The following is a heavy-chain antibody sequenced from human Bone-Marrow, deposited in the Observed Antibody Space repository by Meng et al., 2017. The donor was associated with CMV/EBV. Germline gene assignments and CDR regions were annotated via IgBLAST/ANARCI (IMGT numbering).Heavy chain of an antibody. CDR2: ISSGSHAI. CDR3: ARDLPHYSLDY. J-gene: IGHJ4*02. V-gene: IGHV3-48*04. CDR1: GFTFSSYH. Sequence: GESLKISCAASGFTFSSYHMNWVRQAPGKGLEWVSYISSGSHAIYYADSVKGRFTISRDNAKTSLYLQMNSLRAEDTAVYYCARDLPHYSLDYWGQGTLVTVSS. D-gene: IGHD4-11*01.